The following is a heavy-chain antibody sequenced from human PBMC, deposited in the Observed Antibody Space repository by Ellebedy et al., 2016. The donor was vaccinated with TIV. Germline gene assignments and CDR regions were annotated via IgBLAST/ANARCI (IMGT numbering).Heavy chain of an antibody. CDR3: ARDMGRWLQFLGF. D-gene: IGHD5-24*01. CDR2: ISSDTLTT. V-gene: IGHV3-48*04. Sequence: GESLKISCAASGFTFSSYNIIWVRQAPGKGLEWISYISSDTLTTEYADPVKGRFTISRDNAKNSVYLQMKSLRAEDTAVYFCARDMGRWLQFLGFWGQGTLVTVSS. J-gene: IGHJ4*02. CDR1: GFTFSSYN.